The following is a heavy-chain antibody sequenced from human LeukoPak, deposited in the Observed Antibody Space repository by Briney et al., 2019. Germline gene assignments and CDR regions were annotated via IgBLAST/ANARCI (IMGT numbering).Heavy chain of an antibody. CDR3: ATVPGITAYGEVVDY. V-gene: IGHV3-15*04. J-gene: IGHJ4*02. CDR2: IESASDGGTA. D-gene: IGHD3-3*01. CDR1: GFTVSKAR. Sequence: TGGSLTLSCVVSGFTVSKARMNWVRLAPGKGLEWIGRIESASDGGTADYAAPVKGRFTISRDDSTNTVHLHMSGLKTEDTALYYCATVPGITAYGEVVDYWGQGTLVTISS.